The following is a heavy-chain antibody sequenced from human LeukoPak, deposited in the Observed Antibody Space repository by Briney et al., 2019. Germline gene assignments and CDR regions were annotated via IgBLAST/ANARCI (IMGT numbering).Heavy chain of an antibody. CDR1: GGSISSGGYY. V-gene: IGHV4-31*03. CDR2: IYYSGST. D-gene: IGHD3-22*01. CDR3: ARGSGPPKSYYYDSSGAFLFDP. Sequence: SQTLSLTCTVSGGSISSGGYYWSWIRQHPGKGLEWIGYIYYSGSTYYNPSLKSRVTISVDTSKNQFSLKLSSVTAADTAVYYCARGSGPPKSYYYDSSGAFLFDPWGQGTLVTVSS. J-gene: IGHJ5*02.